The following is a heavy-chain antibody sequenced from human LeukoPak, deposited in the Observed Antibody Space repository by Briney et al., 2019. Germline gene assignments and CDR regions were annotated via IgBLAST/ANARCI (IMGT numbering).Heavy chain of an antibody. Sequence: PSETLSLTCTVSGGSISPYFWSWIRQPPGKGLEWIGYISYTGNTNYNPSLKSRVTISVDTSKNQFSLQLTSVTAADTAVYYCARDDYRGVTYFDPWGQGTLVTVSS. J-gene: IGHJ5*02. CDR3: ARDDYRGVTYFDP. V-gene: IGHV4-59*01. CDR1: GGSISPYF. CDR2: ISYTGNT. D-gene: IGHD3-10*01.